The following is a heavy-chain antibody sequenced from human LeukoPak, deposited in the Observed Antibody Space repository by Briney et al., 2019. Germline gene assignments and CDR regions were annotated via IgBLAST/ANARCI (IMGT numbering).Heavy chain of an antibody. CDR2: INPNTGGT. D-gene: IGHD5-18*01. Sequence: GASVKVFCKASGYTFTGYYLHWVRQAPGQGLEWLGRINPNTGGTDDAQKFQGRVTMTRDTSINTAYMELSRLRPDDTAVYYCARDRSGYSYGEPLDHWGQGTLVIVSS. CDR1: GYTFTGYY. CDR3: ARDRSGYSYGEPLDH. J-gene: IGHJ4*02. V-gene: IGHV1-2*06.